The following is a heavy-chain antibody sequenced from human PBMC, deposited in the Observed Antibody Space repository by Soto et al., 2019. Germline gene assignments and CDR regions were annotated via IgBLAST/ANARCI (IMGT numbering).Heavy chain of an antibody. CDR2: IYYSGST. CDR3: ARHKRYNWFDP. J-gene: IGHJ5*02. V-gene: IGHV4-59*08. CDR1: GGSISSHY. Sequence: PSETLSLTCTVSGGSISSHYWSWIRQPPGKGLEWIGYIYYSGSTNYNPSLKSRVTISVDTSKNQFSLKLSSVTAADTAVYYCARHKRYNWFDPWGQGTLVTVSS.